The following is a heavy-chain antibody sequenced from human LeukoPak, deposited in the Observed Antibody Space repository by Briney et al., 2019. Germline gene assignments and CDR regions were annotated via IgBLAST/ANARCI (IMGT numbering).Heavy chain of an antibody. J-gene: IGHJ4*02. CDR3: ARAPYDSSGYYRDY. CDR2: ISAYNGNT. D-gene: IGHD3-22*01. CDR1: VYTFTTYG. V-gene: IGHV1-18*01. Sequence: ASVKVSCKASVYTFTTYGITWVRRPPGQGLEWMGGISAYNGNTNYAQKLQGRVTMTTDTSTSTAYMELRSLRSDDTAVYYCARAPYDSSGYYRDYWGQGTLVTVSS.